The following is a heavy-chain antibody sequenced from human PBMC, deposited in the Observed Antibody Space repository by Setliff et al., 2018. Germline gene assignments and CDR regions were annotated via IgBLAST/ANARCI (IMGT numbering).Heavy chain of an antibody. CDR3: ARARNVAARLFDS. Sequence: SETLSLTCTVSGGSVNSGYDNWNWLRQPAGKGLEWIGHINRRGSTNFSPSLKSRVTISLDTSKNQFSLNLTSVTAADTAVYYCARARNVAARLFDSWGQGTRVTVSS. CDR2: INRRGST. V-gene: IGHV4-61*09. D-gene: IGHD6-6*01. J-gene: IGHJ4*02. CDR1: GGSVNSGYDN.